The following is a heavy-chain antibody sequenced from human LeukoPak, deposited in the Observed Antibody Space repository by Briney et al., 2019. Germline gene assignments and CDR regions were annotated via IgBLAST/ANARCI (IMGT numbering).Heavy chain of an antibody. Sequence: PGGSLRLSCAAFGFTFNSYGMHWVRQAPGKGLEWVAFIRYDGSNKYYADSVKGRFTISRDNSKNTLYLQMNSLRAEDTAVYYCARDMITLGGAPDDYYYGMDVWGQGTTVTVSS. CDR3: ARDMITLGGAPDDYYYGMDV. J-gene: IGHJ6*02. CDR1: GFTFNSYG. V-gene: IGHV3-30*02. D-gene: IGHD3-16*01. CDR2: IRYDGSNK.